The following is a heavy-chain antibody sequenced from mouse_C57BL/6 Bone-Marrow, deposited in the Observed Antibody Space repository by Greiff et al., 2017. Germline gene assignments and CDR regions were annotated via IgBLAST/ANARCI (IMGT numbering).Heavy chain of an antibody. Sequence: QVQLQQSGPGLVQPSQSLSITCTVSGFSLTSYGVHWVRQSPGKGLEWLGVIWSGGSTDYNAAFISRRSISKDNSKSQVFFRMNSLQADDTAIYYCASPRWLLVDYWGQGTTLTVSS. V-gene: IGHV2-2*01. CDR1: GFSLTSYG. CDR3: ASPRWLLVDY. J-gene: IGHJ2*01. D-gene: IGHD2-3*01. CDR2: IWSGGST.